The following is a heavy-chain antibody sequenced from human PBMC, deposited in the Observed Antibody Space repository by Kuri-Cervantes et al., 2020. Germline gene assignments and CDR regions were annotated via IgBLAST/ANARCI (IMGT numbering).Heavy chain of an antibody. D-gene: IGHD4-17*01. V-gene: IGHV3-48*04. CDR3: ARVAVTTDFDY. J-gene: IGHJ4*02. Sequence: GESLKISCAASGFTFSSYSMNWVRQAPGKGLEWVSYISSSSSTIYYADSVKGRFTISRDNAKNSLYLQMNSLRAEDTAVYYCARVAVTTDFDYWGQGTLVTVSS. CDR2: ISSSSSTI. CDR1: GFTFSSYS.